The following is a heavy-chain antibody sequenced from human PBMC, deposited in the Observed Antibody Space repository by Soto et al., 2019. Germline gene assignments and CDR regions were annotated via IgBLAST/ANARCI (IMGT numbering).Heavy chain of an antibody. CDR3: ARDISEDYDFWSGYYPRFGY. J-gene: IGHJ4*02. CDR2: IIPIFGTA. CDR1: GGTFSSYA. D-gene: IGHD3-3*01. V-gene: IGHV1-69*13. Sequence: GASVKVSCKASGGTFSSYAISWLRQAPGQGLEWMGGIIPIFGTANYAQKFQGRVTITADESTSTAYMELSSLRSEDTAVYYCARDISEDYDFWSGYYPRFGYWGQGTLVTVSS.